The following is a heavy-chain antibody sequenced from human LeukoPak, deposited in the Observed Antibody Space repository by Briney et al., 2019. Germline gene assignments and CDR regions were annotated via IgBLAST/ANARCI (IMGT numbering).Heavy chain of an antibody. CDR3: TTGPIQIWSLNVDY. CDR1: GFTFRKVW. D-gene: IGHD5-18*01. Sequence: GGSLRLSCAGSGFTFRKVWMSWVRQAPGKGLEWIGRIKTKSDGETTDYGAAVKGRVTISRNDTKNTVFLQMTGLKTEDTGIYFCTTGPIQIWSLNVDYRGQGTPVTVSS. V-gene: IGHV3-15*01. CDR2: IKTKSDGETT. J-gene: IGHJ4*02.